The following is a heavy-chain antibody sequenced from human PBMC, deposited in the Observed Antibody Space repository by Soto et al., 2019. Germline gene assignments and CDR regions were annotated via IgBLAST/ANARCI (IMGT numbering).Heavy chain of an antibody. V-gene: IGHV3-11*01. CDR3: ARELEYCSSTSCFVYP. CDR2: ISSSGSTI. D-gene: IGHD2-2*01. CDR1: GFTFSDYY. Sequence: GGSLRLSCAASGFTFSDYYMSWIRQAPGKGLEWVSYISSSGSTIYYADSVKGRFTISRDNAKNSLYLQMNSLRAEDTAVYYCARELEYCSSTSCFVYPWGQGTLVTVSS. J-gene: IGHJ5*02.